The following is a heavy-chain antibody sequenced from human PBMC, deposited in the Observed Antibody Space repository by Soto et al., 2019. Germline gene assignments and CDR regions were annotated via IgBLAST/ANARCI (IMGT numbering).Heavy chain of an antibody. CDR2: ISSSSSYI. Sequence: EVQLVESGGGLVKPGGSLRLSCAASGFTFSSFMMNWVRQAPGKGLEWVSSISSSSSYIYYADSVKGRFTISRDNAKNSLCLQMNSLRAEDTAVYYCARGVDYDFWGGFLDSWGQGTLVTVSS. CDR1: GFTFSSFM. D-gene: IGHD3-3*01. V-gene: IGHV3-21*01. J-gene: IGHJ4*02. CDR3: ARGVDYDFWGGFLDS.